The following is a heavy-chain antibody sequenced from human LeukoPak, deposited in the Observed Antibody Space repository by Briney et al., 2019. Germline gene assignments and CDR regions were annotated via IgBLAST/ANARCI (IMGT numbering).Heavy chain of an antibody. CDR1: GFTFADYA. Sequence: GGSLRLSCTASGFTFADYAMSWVRQAPGKGLEWVGFIRSRTYGGITEYAASVKGRFTISRDDSKSIAYLQMISLKTEDTAVYYCTRIRDAYTLDYWGQGTLVTVSS. V-gene: IGHV3-49*04. J-gene: IGHJ4*02. CDR3: TRIRDAYTLDY. D-gene: IGHD5-24*01. CDR2: IRSRTYGGIT.